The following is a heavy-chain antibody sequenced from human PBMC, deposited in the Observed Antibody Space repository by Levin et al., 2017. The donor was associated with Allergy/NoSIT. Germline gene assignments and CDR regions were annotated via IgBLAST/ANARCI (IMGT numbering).Heavy chain of an antibody. CDR2: ISGSGGST. CDR3: AKESIKYYGSGSPNWFDP. CDR1: GFTFSSYA. J-gene: IGHJ5*02. D-gene: IGHD3-10*01. Sequence: PGGSLRLSCAASGFTFSSYAMSWVRQAPGKGLEWVSAISGSGGSTYYADSVKGRFTISRDNSKNTLYLQMNSLRAEDTAVYYCAKESIKYYGSGSPNWFDPWGQGTLVTVSS. V-gene: IGHV3-23*01.